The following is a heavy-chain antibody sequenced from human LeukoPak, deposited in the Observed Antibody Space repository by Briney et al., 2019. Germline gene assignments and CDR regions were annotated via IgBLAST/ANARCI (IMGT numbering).Heavy chain of an antibody. CDR2: INHSGST. CDR3: ARGRLAATAFDY. V-gene: IGHV4-34*01. Sequence: SETLSLTCAVYGGSFSGYYWSWIRQPPGKGLEWIGEINHSGSTNYNPSLKSRVTISVDTSKNQFSLKLSSVTAADTAVYYCARGRLAATAFDYWGQGILVTVSS. CDR1: GGSFSGYY. D-gene: IGHD2-15*01. J-gene: IGHJ4*02.